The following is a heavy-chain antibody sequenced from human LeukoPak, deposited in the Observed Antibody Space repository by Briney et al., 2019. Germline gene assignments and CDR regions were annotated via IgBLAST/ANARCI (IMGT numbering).Heavy chain of an antibody. V-gene: IGHV4-4*07. CDR2: IYTSGST. CDR1: GGSISSYY. Sequence: SETLSLTCTVSGGSISSYYWSWIRQPAGKGLEWIGRIYTSGSTNYNPSLKSRVTMSVDTSKNQFSLKLSSVTAADTAVYYCARGTFDCSSTSCYENWFDPWGQGTLVTVSS. J-gene: IGHJ5*02. D-gene: IGHD2-2*01. CDR3: ARGTFDCSSTSCYENWFDP.